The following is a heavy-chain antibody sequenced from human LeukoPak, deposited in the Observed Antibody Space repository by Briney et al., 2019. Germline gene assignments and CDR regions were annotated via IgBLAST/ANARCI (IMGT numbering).Heavy chain of an antibody. Sequence: GGSLRLSCAASGFTFSSYSMNWVRQAPGEGLEWVSSISSSSSYIYYADSVKGRFTISRDNANKSLYLQMTSLSAKDTAVYYCARGTAMVFYWGQGTLVTVSS. CDR1: GFTFSSYS. J-gene: IGHJ4*02. CDR2: ISSSSSYI. D-gene: IGHD5-18*01. CDR3: ARGTAMVFY. V-gene: IGHV3-21*01.